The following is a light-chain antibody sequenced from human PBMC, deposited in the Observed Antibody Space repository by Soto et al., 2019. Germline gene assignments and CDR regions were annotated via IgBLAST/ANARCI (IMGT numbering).Light chain of an antibody. CDR1: QSVSRN. CDR2: GGS. J-gene: IGKJ1*01. Sequence: EIVMTQSPDTLSVSPGEGGTLSCRASQSVSRNVAWYQQKPGQAPRLLIYGGSTRVTGIPARFSGSGYGTEFTLTISSLQSEDFAVYYCQQYNNWPPVRTFGQGTKVEIK. V-gene: IGKV3-15*01. CDR3: QQYNNWPPVRT.